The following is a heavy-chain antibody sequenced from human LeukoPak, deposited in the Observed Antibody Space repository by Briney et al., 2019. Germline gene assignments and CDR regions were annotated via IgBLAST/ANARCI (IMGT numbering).Heavy chain of an antibody. CDR1: GGSISSGGYS. D-gene: IGHD3-9*01. CDR3: ARGTLRYFDWSPGGWFDP. Sequence: SQTLSLTCAVSGGSISSGGYSWSWIRQPPGKGLEWIGYIYHSGSTYYNPSLKSRVTISVDRSKNQFSLKLSSVTAADTAVYYCARGTLRYFDWSPGGWFDPWGQGTLVTVSS. V-gene: IGHV4-30-2*01. CDR2: IYHSGST. J-gene: IGHJ5*02.